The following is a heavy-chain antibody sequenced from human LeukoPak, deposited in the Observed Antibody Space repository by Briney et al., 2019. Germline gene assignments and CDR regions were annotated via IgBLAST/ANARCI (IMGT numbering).Heavy chain of an antibody. CDR3: ATTPDYDILTGYKT. CDR1: GYTFTSYG. CDR2: ISAYNGNT. Sequence: ASVKVSCKASGYTFTSYGISWVRQAPGQGLEWMGWISAYNGNTNYAQKLQDRVTMTTDTSTSTAYMELRSLRSDDTAVYYCATTPDYDILTGYKTWGQGTLVTVSS. V-gene: IGHV1-18*01. D-gene: IGHD3-9*01. J-gene: IGHJ5*02.